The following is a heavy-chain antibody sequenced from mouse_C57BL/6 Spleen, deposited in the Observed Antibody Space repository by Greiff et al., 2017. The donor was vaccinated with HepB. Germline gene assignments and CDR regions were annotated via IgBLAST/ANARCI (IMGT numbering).Heavy chain of an antibody. J-gene: IGHJ4*01. Sequence: QVQLQQPGAELVKPGASVKLSCKASGYTFTSYWMQWVKQRPGQGLEWIGEIDPSDSYTNYNQKFKGKATFTVDTASSTAYMQLSSLTSEDSAVYYCASTTVVDYYAMDYWGQGTSVTVSS. CDR3: ASTTVVDYYAMDY. D-gene: IGHD1-1*01. CDR1: GYTFTSYW. CDR2: IDPSDSYT. V-gene: IGHV1-50*01.